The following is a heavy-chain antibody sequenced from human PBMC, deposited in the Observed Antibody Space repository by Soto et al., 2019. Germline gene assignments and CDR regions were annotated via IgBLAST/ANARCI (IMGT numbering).Heavy chain of an antibody. Sequence: EVQVVESGGGLVQPGGSLRLSCAASGFTFSSYSMNWVRQAPGKGLEWVSYISSSSSTIFYADSVKGRFTISRDNAKNSLYLQRNSLIAEDTAVYYCARDIDGGGQGTLVTVSS. J-gene: IGHJ4*02. V-gene: IGHV3-48*01. D-gene: IGHD2-15*01. CDR2: ISSSSSTI. CDR1: GFTFSSYS. CDR3: ARDIDG.